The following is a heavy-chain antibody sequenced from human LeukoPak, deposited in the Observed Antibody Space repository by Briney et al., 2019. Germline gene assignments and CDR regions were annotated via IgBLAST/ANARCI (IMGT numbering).Heavy chain of an antibody. CDR3: ARQVDFWSAYWG. J-gene: IGHJ4*02. CDR2: INPNSGGT. Sequence: ASVKVSCKASGYTFTGYYMHWVRQAPGQGLEWMGWINPNSGGTNYAQKFQGRVTMTRDTSISTAYMELSRLRSDDTAVYYCARQVDFWSAYWGWVPGTLVTVSS. V-gene: IGHV1-2*02. CDR1: GYTFTGYY. D-gene: IGHD3-3*01.